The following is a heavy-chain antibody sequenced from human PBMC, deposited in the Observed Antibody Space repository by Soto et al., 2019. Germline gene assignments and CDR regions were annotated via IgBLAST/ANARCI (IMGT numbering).Heavy chain of an antibody. Sequence: ASVKVSCKASGYTFTSYGISWVRQAPGQGLEWMGWISAYNGNTNYAQKLQGRVTMTTDTSTSTAYMELRSLRSDDTAVYYCARALSPVWFGEIFPPLDAFDIWGQGTMVTVSS. CDR2: ISAYNGNT. CDR3: ARALSPVWFGEIFPPLDAFDI. V-gene: IGHV1-18*01. CDR1: GYTFTSYG. D-gene: IGHD3-10*01. J-gene: IGHJ3*02.